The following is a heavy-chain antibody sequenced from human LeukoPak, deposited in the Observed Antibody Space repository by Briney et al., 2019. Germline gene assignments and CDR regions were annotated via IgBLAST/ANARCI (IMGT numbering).Heavy chain of an antibody. CDR2: FDPEDGET. D-gene: IGHD1-7*01. V-gene: IGHV1-24*01. Sequence: ASVKVSCKVSGYTLTELSMHWVRQAPGKGLEWMGGFDPEDGETIYAQKFQGRVTMTEDTSTDTAHMELSSLRSEDTAVYYCATDLGDNWNSKPGVLWGQGTLVTVSS. CDR3: ATDLGDNWNSKPGVL. J-gene: IGHJ4*02. CDR1: GYTLTELS.